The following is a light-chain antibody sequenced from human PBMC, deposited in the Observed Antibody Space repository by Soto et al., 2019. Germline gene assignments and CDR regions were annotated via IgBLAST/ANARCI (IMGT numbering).Light chain of an antibody. V-gene: IGLV3-21*02. CDR1: NIESKS. CDR3: QVWDTISDHYV. J-gene: IGLJ1*01. Sequence: SYELTQPPSVSVAPGQTARITCGGNNIESKSVHWYQRRPGQAPVLVIYVDSDRPSGIPDRFSASTSGNTAALTISRVEAGDEADYYCQVWDTISDHYVFGSGTKVTVL. CDR2: VDS.